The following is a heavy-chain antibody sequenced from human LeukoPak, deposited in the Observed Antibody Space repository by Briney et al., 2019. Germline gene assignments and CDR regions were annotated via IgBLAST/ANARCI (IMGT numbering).Heavy chain of an antibody. CDR2: VNHSGST. CDR3: ARQPSGYYDKSGYFPYYFDY. D-gene: IGHD3-22*01. Sequence: SETLSLTCAVYGGSFSDYYWSWIRQPPGKGLEWIGEVNHSGSTNYNPSLKSRVSISVDTSKNQFSLKLSSVTAADTAVYFCARQPSGYYDKSGYFPYYFDYWGQGALVTVSS. CDR1: GGSFSDYY. J-gene: IGHJ4*02. V-gene: IGHV4-34*01.